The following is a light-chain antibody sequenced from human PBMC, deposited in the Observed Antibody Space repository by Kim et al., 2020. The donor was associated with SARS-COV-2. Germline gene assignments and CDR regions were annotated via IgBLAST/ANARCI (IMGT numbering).Light chain of an antibody. V-gene: IGKV3-11*01. J-gene: IGKJ1*01. Sequence: EIVLTQSPATLSLSPGERATLSCRASHSVNSYLVWYQQKPGQPPRLLIYDVSNRATGIPARFSGSGSGTDFTLTISSLEPEDFAVHYCQQRSNWPPTFGQGTKVDIK. CDR3: QQRSNWPPT. CDR1: HSVNSY. CDR2: DVS.